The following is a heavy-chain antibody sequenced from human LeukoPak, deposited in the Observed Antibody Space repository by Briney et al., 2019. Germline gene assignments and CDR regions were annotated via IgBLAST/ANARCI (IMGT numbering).Heavy chain of an antibody. D-gene: IGHD2-21*01. CDR3: ARFARLKDAFDI. CDR2: ISAYNGNT. V-gene: IGHV1-18*01. Sequence: ASVKVSCKASGYTFTSYGISWVRQAPGQGPEWMGWISAYNGNTNYAQKLQGRVTMTTDTSTSTAYMELRSLRSEDTAVYYCARFARLKDAFDIWGQGTMVTVSS. J-gene: IGHJ3*02. CDR1: GYTFTSYG.